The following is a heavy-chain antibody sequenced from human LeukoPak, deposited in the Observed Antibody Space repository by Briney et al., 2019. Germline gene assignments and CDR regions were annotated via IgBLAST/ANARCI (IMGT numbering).Heavy chain of an antibody. J-gene: IGHJ4*02. Sequence: GGSLRLSCAASGFTFSSHWMHWVRQAPGKGLLWISRISTDGSTTGYVDSVKGRFTISRDNAKNTLYLQMNSLRAEDTAVYYCARDRGSGAYPDYWGQGSLVTVSS. CDR3: ARDRGSGAYPDY. CDR2: ISTDGSTT. D-gene: IGHD3-10*01. V-gene: IGHV3-74*01. CDR1: GFTFSSHW.